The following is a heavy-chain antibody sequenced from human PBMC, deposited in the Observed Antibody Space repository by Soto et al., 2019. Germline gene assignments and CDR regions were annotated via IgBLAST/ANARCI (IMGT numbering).Heavy chain of an antibody. J-gene: IGHJ4*02. CDR2: SRNRVNNLST. CDR1: AVSEFSFSDQY. Sequence: VQVEESGGGLVLPGGSLRLSCTVSAVSEFSFSDQYMDWVRQAPGKGLEWVGRSRNRVNNLSTAYAASVQGRFTISRDESKNTVYLQMNSLRAEDTAVYYCAREALGVSATIHFDSWGPGTLVTVSS. CDR3: AREALGVSATIHFDS. D-gene: IGHD2-15*01. V-gene: IGHV3-72*01.